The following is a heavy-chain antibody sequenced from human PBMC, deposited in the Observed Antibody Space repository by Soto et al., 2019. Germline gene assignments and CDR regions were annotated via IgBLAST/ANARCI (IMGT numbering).Heavy chain of an antibody. CDR2: VAYYCTRK. CDR1: GVSFSNHA. J-gene: IGHJ5*02. Sequence: PCGSLRLPCSASGVSFSNHALHCVRRAPGKGVEWVALVAYYCTRKSYEGSVHGRFTISSDKSNNPLFLQMDSLDTEDTAVYYCARDRRLTVIVAEMDLWGRGTMVTVSS. D-gene: IGHD2-15*01. CDR3: ARDRRLTVIVAEMDL. V-gene: IGHV3-30-3*01.